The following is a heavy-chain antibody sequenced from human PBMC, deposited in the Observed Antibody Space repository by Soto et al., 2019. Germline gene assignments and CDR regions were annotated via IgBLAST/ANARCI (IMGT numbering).Heavy chain of an antibody. CDR2: INGANGDT. J-gene: IGHJ4*02. V-gene: IGHV1-3*01. D-gene: IGHD2-21*01. Sequence: QVQLVQSGAEVKKPGASVKVSCKASGYTFTTYAMHWVHQAPGQRLEWMGWINGANGDTRYSQNVQDRVTISRDPAASTAYIELYSLTPEDTAVYYCASHPWGGHSLHNWGQGTLVTVSS. CDR1: GYTFTTYA. CDR3: ASHPWGGHSLHN.